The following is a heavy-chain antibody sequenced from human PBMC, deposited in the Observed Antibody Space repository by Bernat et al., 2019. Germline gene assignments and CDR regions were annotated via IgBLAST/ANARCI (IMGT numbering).Heavy chain of an antibody. CDR1: GFTFSSYG. CDR2: IWYDGSNK. CDR3: ARSVDTALGY. Sequence: QVQLVESGGGVVQPGRSLRLSCAASGFTFSSYGMHWVRQATGKGLEWVAVIWYDGSNKYYADSVKGRFTISRDNSKNTLYLQMNSLRAEDTAVYYCARSVDTALGYWGQGTLVTVSS. D-gene: IGHD5-18*01. V-gene: IGHV3-33*01. J-gene: IGHJ4*02.